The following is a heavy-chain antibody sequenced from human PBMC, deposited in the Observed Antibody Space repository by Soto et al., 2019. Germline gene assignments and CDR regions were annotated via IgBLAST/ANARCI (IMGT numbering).Heavy chain of an antibody. CDR1: GGTFSSYA. CDR2: IIPIFGTA. Sequence: GASVKVSCKASGGTFSSYAISWVRQAPGQGLEWMGGIIPIFGTANYAQKFQGRVTITADESTSTAYMELSSLRSEDTAVYYCAADYDFWSGYYKRNWFDPWGQGTLVTSPQ. CDR3: AADYDFWSGYYKRNWFDP. D-gene: IGHD3-3*01. J-gene: IGHJ5*02. V-gene: IGHV1-69*13.